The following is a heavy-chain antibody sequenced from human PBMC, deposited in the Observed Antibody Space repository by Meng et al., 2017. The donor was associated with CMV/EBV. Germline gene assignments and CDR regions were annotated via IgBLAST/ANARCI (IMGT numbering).Heavy chain of an antibody. Sequence: SCAASGFTFENYGMHWVRQPPGKGLEWVAVIWHHGIKTYYADSVKGRFTVSRDDSKNTVCLQMSSLRAEDTAVYYCARELLPSRFDPWGQGTLVTVSS. CDR1: GFTFENYG. D-gene: IGHD2-15*01. V-gene: IGHV3-33*01. CDR3: ARELLPSRFDP. CDR2: IWHHGIKT. J-gene: IGHJ5*02.